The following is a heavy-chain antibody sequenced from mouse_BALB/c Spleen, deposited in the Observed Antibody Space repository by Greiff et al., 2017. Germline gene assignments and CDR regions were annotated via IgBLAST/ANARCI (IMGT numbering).Heavy chain of an antibody. CDR1: GYTFTSYW. D-gene: IGHD2-13*01. Sequence: QVQLQQSGAELAKPGASVKMSCKASGYTFTSYWMHWVKQRPGQGLEWIGYINPSTGYTEYNQKFKDKATLTADKSSSTAYMQLSSLTSEDSAVYYCARRDYRGHYFDYWGQGTTLTVSS. J-gene: IGHJ2*01. V-gene: IGHV1-7*01. CDR2: INPSTGYT. CDR3: ARRDYRGHYFDY.